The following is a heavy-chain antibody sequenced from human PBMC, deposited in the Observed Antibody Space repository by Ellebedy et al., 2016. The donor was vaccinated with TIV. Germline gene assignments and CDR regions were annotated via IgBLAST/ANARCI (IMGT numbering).Heavy chain of an antibody. CDR2: ISGTGGST. J-gene: IGHJ4*02. Sequence: GESLKISCAASGFTFSSYAMSWVRQAPGTGLEWVSIISGTGGSTNYADSVKGRFTISSDNSKNTLYLQMNSLRAEDTTVYYCAKSPSSKPGLVDSWGQGTLVTVSS. V-gene: IGHV3-23*01. D-gene: IGHD1-14*01. CDR1: GFTFSSYA. CDR3: AKSPSSKPGLVDS.